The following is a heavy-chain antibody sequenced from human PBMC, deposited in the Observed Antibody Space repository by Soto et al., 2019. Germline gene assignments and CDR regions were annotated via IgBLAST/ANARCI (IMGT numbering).Heavy chain of an antibody. V-gene: IGHV4-34*01. CDR1: GGSFSGYY. D-gene: IGHD3-10*01. CDR2: INHSGNT. CDR3: AREEMSRDYYYYYYMDV. Sequence: QVQLQQWGAGLLKPSETLSLTCAVYGGSFSGYYWSWIRQPPGKGLEWIGEINHSGNTNYNPSLKGRVTISVDTSKNQFSLKMSSVTAADTAVYYCAREEMSRDYYYYYYMDVWGKGTTVTVSS. J-gene: IGHJ6*03.